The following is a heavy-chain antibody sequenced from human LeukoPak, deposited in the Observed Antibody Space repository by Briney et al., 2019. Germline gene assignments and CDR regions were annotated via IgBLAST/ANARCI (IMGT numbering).Heavy chain of an antibody. J-gene: IGHJ4*02. CDR3: GVSTRYSSSRVDY. D-gene: IGHD6-13*01. Sequence: ASVKVSCKASGYTFTGYYMHWVRQAPGQGLEWMGWIHPNSGGTNYAQKFQGRVTMTRDTSISTAYMELSRLRSDDTAVYYCGVSTRYSSSRVDYWGQGTLVTVSS. CDR2: IHPNSGGT. CDR1: GYTFTGYY. V-gene: IGHV1-2*02.